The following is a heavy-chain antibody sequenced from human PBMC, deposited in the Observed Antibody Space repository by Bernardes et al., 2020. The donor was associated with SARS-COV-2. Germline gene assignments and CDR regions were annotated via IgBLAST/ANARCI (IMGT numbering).Heavy chain of an antibody. CDR2: INPNSGGT. Sequence: ASVKVSCKASGYTFTGYYMHWVRQAPGQGLEWMGWINPNSGGTYYAQKFQGRVTMTRDTSISTAYMELSRLRSDDTAVYYCSRVDYGGNSPSFDYWGQGSLVTSSS. V-gene: IGHV1-2*02. J-gene: IGHJ4*02. CDR1: GYTFTGYY. CDR3: SRVDYGGNSPSFDY. D-gene: IGHD4-17*01.